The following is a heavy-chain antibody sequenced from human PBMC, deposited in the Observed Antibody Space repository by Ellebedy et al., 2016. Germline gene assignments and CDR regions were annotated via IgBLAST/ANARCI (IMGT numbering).Heavy chain of an antibody. CDR1: DGSISSYY. D-gene: IGHD5-12*01. CDR2: IYYSGST. V-gene: IGHV4-59*01. Sequence: SETLSLTCTVSDGSISSYYWSWIRQPPGKGLEWIGYIYYSGSTNYNPPLKSRVTISVDTSKNQFSLNLSSMTAADTAVYYCARSGYPLAYWYFGLWGRGTLVTVSS. J-gene: IGHJ2*01. CDR3: ARSGYPLAYWYFGL.